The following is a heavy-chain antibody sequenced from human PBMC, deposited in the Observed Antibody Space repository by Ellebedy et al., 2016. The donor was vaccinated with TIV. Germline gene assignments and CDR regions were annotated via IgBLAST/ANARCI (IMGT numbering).Heavy chain of an antibody. V-gene: IGHV3-23*01. J-gene: IGHJ4*02. Sequence: PGGSLRLSCVGSGFTFSSSPMSWVRQAPGKGPEWVSSFSYGDDYTHNADSVKGRFTISRDNSKNTLYLQMNSLRAEDTAIYYCAKASDWGNYFDYWGQGTLVTVSS. CDR1: GFTFSSSP. D-gene: IGHD7-27*01. CDR3: AKASDWGNYFDY. CDR2: FSYGDDYT.